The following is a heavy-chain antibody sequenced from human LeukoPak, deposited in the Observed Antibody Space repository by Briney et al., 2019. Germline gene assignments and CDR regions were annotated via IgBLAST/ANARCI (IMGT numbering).Heavy chain of an antibody. CDR2: IHHSGST. J-gene: IGHJ3*02. V-gene: IGHV4-38-2*01. CDR3: ARLKYSSSWYDAFDI. D-gene: IGHD6-13*01. Sequence: PSETLSLTCAVSGYSISSGYYWGWIRQPPGKGLEWIGSIHHSGSTYYNPSLKSRVTISVDTSKNQFSLKLSSVTAADTAVYYCARLKYSSSWYDAFDIWGQGTMVTVSS. CDR1: GYSISSGYY.